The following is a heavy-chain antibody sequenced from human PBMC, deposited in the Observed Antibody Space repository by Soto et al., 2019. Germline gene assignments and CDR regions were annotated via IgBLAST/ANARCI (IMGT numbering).Heavy chain of an antibody. CDR1: GYSFTNYW. V-gene: IGHV5-51*01. CDR2: IYVGDSDT. J-gene: IGHJ4*02. D-gene: IGHD2-21*01. CDR3: ARLVNIFDFDY. Sequence: GESLKISCKGSGYSFTNYWIGWVRQMPGKGLEWMGIIYVGDSDTRYSPSFQGQVTISADKSISTAYLQWSSLKASDTAMYYCARLVNIFDFDYWGQGSLVTSPQ.